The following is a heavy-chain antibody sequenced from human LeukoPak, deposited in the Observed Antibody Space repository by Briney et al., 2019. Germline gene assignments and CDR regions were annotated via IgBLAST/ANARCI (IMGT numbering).Heavy chain of an antibody. D-gene: IGHD3-22*01. CDR2: IYYGGST. CDR1: GGSISSSSYY. CDR3: ARHAYYYASSGPWHYFDY. V-gene: IGHV4-39*01. Sequence: SETLSLTCTVSGGSISSSSYYWGWIRQPPGKGLEWIGSIYYGGSTSYNPSLKSQVTISVDTSKNQFSLRLSSVTAADTAVYYCARHAYYYASSGPWHYFDYWGQGALLTVSS. J-gene: IGHJ4*02.